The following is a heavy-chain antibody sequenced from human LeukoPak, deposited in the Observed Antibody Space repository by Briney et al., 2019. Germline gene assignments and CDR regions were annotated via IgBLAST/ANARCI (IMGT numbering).Heavy chain of an antibody. J-gene: IGHJ5*02. V-gene: IGHV2-5*02. Sequence: SGPTLVNPTQTLTLTCTFSGFSLSTNGVGVGWIRQPPGKALEWLALFYWDDDKRYSPSLKSRLTITKDTSKNQVVLTMTNMDPVDTATYYCAHSYIVVPNDENNWFDPWGQGTLVTVSS. CDR1: GFSLSTNGVG. CDR2: FYWDDDK. CDR3: AHSYIVVPNDENNWFDP. D-gene: IGHD2-2*01.